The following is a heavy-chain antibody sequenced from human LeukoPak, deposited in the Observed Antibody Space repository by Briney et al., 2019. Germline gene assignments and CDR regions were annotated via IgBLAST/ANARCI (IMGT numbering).Heavy chain of an antibody. V-gene: IGHV1-46*01. J-gene: IGHJ6*04. Sequence: ASVKVSCKASGYTFTSYYMHWVRQPPGQGLEWMGIINPSGGDTSYAQKFQGRVTMTRDTSTSTVYMELSSLRSEDTAVYYCARGGGGYHHYYDMDVWGKGTTVTVSS. CDR1: GYTFTSYY. D-gene: IGHD5-12*01. CDR3: ARGGGGYHHYYDMDV. CDR2: INPSGGDT.